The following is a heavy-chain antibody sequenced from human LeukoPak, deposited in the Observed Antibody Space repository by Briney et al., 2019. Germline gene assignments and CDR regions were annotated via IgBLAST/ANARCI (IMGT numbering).Heavy chain of an antibody. Sequence: PGGSLRLSCAASGFTFSSYGMHWVRQAPGKGLEWVAVISYDGSNKYYADSVKGRFTISRDNSKNTLYLQMNSLRAEDTAVYYCAKDPYGGNWNDPDFDYWGQGTLVTVSS. J-gene: IGHJ4*02. V-gene: IGHV3-30*18. CDR3: AKDPYGGNWNDPDFDY. CDR1: GFTFSSYG. CDR2: ISYDGSNK. D-gene: IGHD1-1*01.